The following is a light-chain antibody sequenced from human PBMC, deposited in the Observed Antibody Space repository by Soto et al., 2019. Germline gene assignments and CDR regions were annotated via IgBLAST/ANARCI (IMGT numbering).Light chain of an antibody. V-gene: IGKV1-12*01. CDR2: GAS. J-gene: IGKJ1*01. Sequence: DIQMTQSPSSVSASVGDRLTITCRASRDISNSLAWYQQTPGKAPKLLLRGASSLHRGVPSRFSGGGAGTEFPLTISRLQPEDFATYACQQTSAVPRTFGQGTKVDVK. CDR1: RDISNS. CDR3: QQTSAVPRT.